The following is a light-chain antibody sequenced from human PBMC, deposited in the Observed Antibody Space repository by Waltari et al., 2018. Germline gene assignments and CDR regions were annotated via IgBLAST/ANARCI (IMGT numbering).Light chain of an antibody. CDR2: DAF. J-gene: IGKJ4*01. Sequence: EIVLTQSPATLSLSAGERATLSSRASQIVGTNLAWYQKRPGQAPRLLIYDAFDRAAGVPARFSGSSSGVEFTLTISSLEPEDSGVYFCQQRYKWPHSFGGGTKVEI. CDR3: QQRYKWPHS. CDR1: QIVGTN. V-gene: IGKV3-11*01.